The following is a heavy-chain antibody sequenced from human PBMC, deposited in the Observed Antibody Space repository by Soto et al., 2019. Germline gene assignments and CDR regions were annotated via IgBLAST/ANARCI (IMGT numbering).Heavy chain of an antibody. J-gene: IGHJ4*01. V-gene: IGHV4-59*01. CDR3: ARAHAPTLPFDY. Sequence: SETLSLTCTVSGGSIRNVYWSWIRQPPGKGLEWIGFIFHSGNAKYNPSLKSRVTISVDTSKNQFSLSLDSATAADTAVYFCARAHAPTLPFDYWGQGTLVTVSS. CDR2: IFHSGNA. D-gene: IGHD2-2*01. CDR1: GGSIRNVY.